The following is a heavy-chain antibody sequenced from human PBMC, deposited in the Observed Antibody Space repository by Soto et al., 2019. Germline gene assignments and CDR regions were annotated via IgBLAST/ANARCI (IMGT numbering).Heavy chain of an antibody. J-gene: IGHJ5*02. CDR3: AREGVTGTTRWFDP. D-gene: IGHD1-7*01. V-gene: IGHV4-31*03. CDR2: IYYSGST. CDR1: GGSISSGGYY. Sequence: SETLSLTCTVSGGSISSGGYYWSWIRQHPGKGLEWIGYIYYSGSTYYNPSLKSRVTISVDTSKNQFSLKLSSVTAADTAVYYCAREGVTGTTRWFDPWGQGTLVTVSS.